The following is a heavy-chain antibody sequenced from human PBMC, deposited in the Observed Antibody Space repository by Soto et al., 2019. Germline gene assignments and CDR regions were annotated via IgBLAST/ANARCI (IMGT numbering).Heavy chain of an antibody. CDR2: INHSGST. Sequence: PSETLSLTCAVYGGSFSGYYLSWIRQPPGKGLEWIGEINHSGSTNYNPSLKSRVTISVDTSKNQFSLKLSSVTAADTAVYYCARRSFFYYYYYMDVWGKGTTVTVSS. CDR3: ARRSFFYYYYYMDV. J-gene: IGHJ6*03. CDR1: GGSFSGYY. D-gene: IGHD3-16*02. V-gene: IGHV4-34*01.